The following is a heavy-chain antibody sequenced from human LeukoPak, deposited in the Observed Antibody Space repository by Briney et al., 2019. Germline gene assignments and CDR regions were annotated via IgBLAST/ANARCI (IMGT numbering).Heavy chain of an antibody. J-gene: IGHJ6*03. CDR1: GFTFSDYY. Sequence: GGSLRLSCAASGFTFSDYYMSWVRQAPGKGLEWVANIRQDGSEKYHVDSVKGRFTISRDNAKNSLYLQMNSLRAEDTAVYYCARDPHTALNYYYMDVWGKGTTVSISS. CDR3: ARDPHTALNYYYMDV. V-gene: IGHV3-7*01. CDR2: IRQDGSEK. D-gene: IGHD5-18*01.